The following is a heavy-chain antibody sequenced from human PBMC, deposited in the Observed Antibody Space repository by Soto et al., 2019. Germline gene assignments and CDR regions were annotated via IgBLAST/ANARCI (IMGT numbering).Heavy chain of an antibody. V-gene: IGHV4-59*01. J-gene: IGHJ5*02. CDR2: IYYGGST. Sequence: SETLSLTCPVSGGSISSYYWSWIRQPPGKGLEWIGYIYYGGSTNYNPSLKSRVTISVDTSKNQFSLKLSSVTAADTAVYYCARIRKNWSDPWGQGTLVTVSS. CDR3: ARIRKNWSDP. CDR1: GGSISSYY.